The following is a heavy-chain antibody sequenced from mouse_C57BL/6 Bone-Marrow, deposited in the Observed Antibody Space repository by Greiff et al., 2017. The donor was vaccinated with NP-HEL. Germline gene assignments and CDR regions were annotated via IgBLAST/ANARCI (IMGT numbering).Heavy chain of an antibody. V-gene: IGHV5-4*01. CDR2: ICDGSSYI. D-gene: IGHD1-1*01. CDR1: GFTFSSYA. J-gene: IGHJ2*01. Sequence: EVQLVESGGGLVKPGGSLKLSCAASGFTFSSYAMSWVRQTPEKSLEWVATICDGSSYIYYPDNVKGRCTISRDNAENNLYMQMSLLKSEDTAMYYCARDRRITTVVCNGDYWGKGTTLTVSS. CDR3: ARDRRITTVVCNGDY.